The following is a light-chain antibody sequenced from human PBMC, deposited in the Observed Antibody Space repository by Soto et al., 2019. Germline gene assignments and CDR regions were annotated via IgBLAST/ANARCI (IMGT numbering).Light chain of an antibody. CDR3: QQYNDWRST. J-gene: IGKJ2*01. CDR1: QRISSS. Sequence: EIVMTQSPATLSVSPGERATLSCRASQRISSSLAWYQLKPGQAPRLLIYGASTRATGIPARFSGSGSGTESTLTISSLQSEDFAVYYCQQYNDWRSTFGQGTKLEIK. V-gene: IGKV3-15*01. CDR2: GAS.